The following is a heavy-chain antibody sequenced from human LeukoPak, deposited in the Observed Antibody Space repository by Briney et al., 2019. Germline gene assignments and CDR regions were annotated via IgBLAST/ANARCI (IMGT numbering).Heavy chain of an antibody. D-gene: IGHD3-3*01. J-gene: IGHJ6*02. Sequence: GGSLRLSCAATGFTFSGYWMSWVRQAPGKGLEWVSSISSSSSYIYYADSVKGRFTISRDNAKNSLYLQMNSLRAEDTAVYYCARDGYYDFWSGLYYYYYGMDVWGQGTTVTVSS. CDR1: GFTFSGYW. CDR3: ARDGYYDFWSGLYYYYYGMDV. CDR2: ISSSSSYI. V-gene: IGHV3-21*01.